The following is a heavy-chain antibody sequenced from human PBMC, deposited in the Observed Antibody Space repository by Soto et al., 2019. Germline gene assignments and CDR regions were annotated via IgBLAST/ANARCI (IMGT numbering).Heavy chain of an antibody. CDR3: ARPTVGTFFHALDH. D-gene: IGHD4-17*01. V-gene: IGHV3-30-3*01. CDR1: GFTFSRIA. CDR2: ISSDGSSK. J-gene: IGHJ4*02. Sequence: QVQLVESGGGVVQPGRSLTLSCAASGFTFSRIAMHWVRQAPGKGLEWVAVISSDGSSKLYADSVKGRFIVTRDNPKNTLYLQMGSLRVDDTAVYYCARPTVGTFFHALDHWGQGDLVTVSS.